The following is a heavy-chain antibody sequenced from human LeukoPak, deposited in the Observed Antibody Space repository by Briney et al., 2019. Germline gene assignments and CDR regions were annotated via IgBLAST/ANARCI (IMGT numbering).Heavy chain of an antibody. J-gene: IGHJ5*02. CDR2: IVVGSGNT. Sequence: GASVKVSCKASGFTFTSSAMQWVRQARGQRLEWIGWIVVGSGNTNYAQKFQERVTITRDMSTSTAYMELSSLRSEDTAVYYCARGLYSTRGNWFDPWGQGTLVTVSS. D-gene: IGHD4-11*01. CDR3: ARGLYSTRGNWFDP. CDR1: GFTFTSSA. V-gene: IGHV1-58*02.